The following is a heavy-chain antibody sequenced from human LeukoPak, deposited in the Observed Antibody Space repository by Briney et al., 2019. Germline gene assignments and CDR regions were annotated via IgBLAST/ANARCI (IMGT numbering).Heavy chain of an antibody. CDR2: INPNSGGT. J-gene: IGHJ4*02. Sequence: GASVKVSCNASGYTFTGYYLHWVRQAPGQGLEWMGWINPNSGGTIYAQKFQGRVTMTEDTSTDTAYMELSSLRSEDTAVYYCATVQDYYDSSRFDYWGQGTLVTVSS. D-gene: IGHD3-22*01. V-gene: IGHV1-2*02. CDR1: GYTFTGYY. CDR3: ATVQDYYDSSRFDY.